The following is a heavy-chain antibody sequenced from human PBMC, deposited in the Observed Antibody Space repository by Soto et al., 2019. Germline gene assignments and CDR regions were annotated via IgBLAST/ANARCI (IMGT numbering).Heavy chain of an antibody. J-gene: IGHJ4*02. CDR2: ISGSGIGK. CDR3: AKDRYCSATSCQDFGS. Sequence: PGGSLRLSCAASGFTFSSYAMSWVRQAPGKGLEWVSSISGSGIGKDYADSVKGRFTISRDNSRNTLYLQMSGLRVEDTAVYYCAKDRYCSATSCQDFGSWGQGTLVTVSS. CDR1: GFTFSSYA. V-gene: IGHV3-23*01. D-gene: IGHD2-2*01.